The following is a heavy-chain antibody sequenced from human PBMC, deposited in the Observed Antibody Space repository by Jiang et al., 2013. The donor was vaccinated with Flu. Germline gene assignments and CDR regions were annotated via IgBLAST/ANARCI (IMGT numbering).Heavy chain of an antibody. V-gene: IGHV4-59*01. CDR1: GGSISSYY. CDR3: ARVLVPHNWNPGYYFDY. J-gene: IGHJ4*02. D-gene: IGHD1-20*01. Sequence: TLSLTCTVSGGSISSYYWSWIRQPPGKGLEWIGYIYYSGSTNYNPSLKSRVTISVDTSKNQFSLKLSSVTAADTAVYYCARVLVPHNWNPGYYFDYWGQGTLVTVSS. CDR2: IYYSGST.